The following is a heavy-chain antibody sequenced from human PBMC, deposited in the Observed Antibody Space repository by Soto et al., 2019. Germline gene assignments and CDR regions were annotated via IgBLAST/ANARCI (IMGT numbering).Heavy chain of an antibody. CDR3: TRQRYSSGWYQNYYYGMDV. V-gene: IGHV3-23*01. Sequence: GGSLRLSCAASGFTFSSYAMSWVRQAPGKGLEWVSAISGSGGSTYYADSVKGRFTISRDNSKNTLYLQMNSLRAEDTAVYYCTRQRYSSGWYQNYYYGMDVWGQGTTVTVSS. CDR1: GFTFSSYA. CDR2: ISGSGGST. J-gene: IGHJ6*02. D-gene: IGHD6-19*01.